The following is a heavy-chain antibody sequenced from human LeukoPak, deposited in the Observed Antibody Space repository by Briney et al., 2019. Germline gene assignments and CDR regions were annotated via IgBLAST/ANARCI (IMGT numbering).Heavy chain of an antibody. CDR3: ARALRWLRPVYFDL. CDR2: ISAYNGNT. J-gene: IGHJ2*01. V-gene: IGHV1-18*01. CDR1: GYTFTSYG. Sequence: ASVKVSCKASGYTFTSYGISWVRQAPGQGLEWMGWISAYNGNTNYAQKLQGRVTMTTDTSTSTAYMELRSLRSEDTAVYYCARALRWLRPVYFDLWGRGTLVTVSS. D-gene: IGHD4-17*01.